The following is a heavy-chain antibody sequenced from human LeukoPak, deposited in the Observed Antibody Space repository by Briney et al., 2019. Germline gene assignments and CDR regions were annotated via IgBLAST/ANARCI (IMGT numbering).Heavy chain of an antibody. CDR1: GFTFSSYW. CDR2: IKQDGSEK. CDR3: ARDRPNYCSSTSCYYYFDY. V-gene: IGHV3-7*01. Sequence: GGSLRLSCAASGFTFSSYWMSWVRQAPGKGLEWVANIKQDGSEKYYVDSVKGRFTISRDNAKNSLYLQMNSLRAEDTAVYYCARDRPNYCSSTSCYYYFDYWGQGTLVTVSS. J-gene: IGHJ4*02. D-gene: IGHD2-2*01.